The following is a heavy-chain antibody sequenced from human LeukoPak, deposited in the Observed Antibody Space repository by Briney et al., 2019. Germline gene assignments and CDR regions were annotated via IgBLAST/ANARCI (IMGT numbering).Heavy chain of an antibody. CDR1: GGSISSSSYY. CDR2: IYYSGST. CDR3: ARVGLREWFSVIPNWFDP. D-gene: IGHD3-3*01. J-gene: IGHJ5*02. V-gene: IGHV4-39*07. Sequence: PSETLSLTCTVSGGSISSSSYYWGWIRQPPGKGLEWIGSIYYSGSTYYNPSLKSRVTVSVDTSKNQFSLKLSSVTAADTAVYYCARVGLREWFSVIPNWFDPWGQGTLVTVSS.